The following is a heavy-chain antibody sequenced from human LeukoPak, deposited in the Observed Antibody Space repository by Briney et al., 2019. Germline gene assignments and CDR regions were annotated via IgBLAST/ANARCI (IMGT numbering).Heavy chain of an antibody. J-gene: IGHJ4*02. Sequence: SSETLSLTCTVSGGSISSGSYYWSWIRQPAGKGLEWIGRIYTSGSTNYNPSLKSRVTISVDTSKNQFSLKLSSVTAADTAVYYCASYSSSWYISGFFDYWGQGTLVTVSS. V-gene: IGHV4-61*02. CDR2: IYTSGST. D-gene: IGHD6-13*01. CDR3: ASYSSSWYISGFFDY. CDR1: GGSISSGSYY.